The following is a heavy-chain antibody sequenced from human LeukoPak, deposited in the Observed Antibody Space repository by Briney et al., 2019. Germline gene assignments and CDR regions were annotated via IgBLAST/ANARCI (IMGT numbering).Heavy chain of an antibody. CDR2: IYNDGST. V-gene: IGHV3-53*01. CDR1: GFTVSSNY. J-gene: IGHJ3*02. Sequence: GGSLRLSCAASGFTVSSNYMTWVRQAPGKGLEWVSEIYNDGSTYYAASVKGRFSISRDNSKNTVYLEMNSLRAEDTAVYYCARELREHGAFDIWGQGTMVTVSS. D-gene: IGHD1-26*01. CDR3: ARELREHGAFDI.